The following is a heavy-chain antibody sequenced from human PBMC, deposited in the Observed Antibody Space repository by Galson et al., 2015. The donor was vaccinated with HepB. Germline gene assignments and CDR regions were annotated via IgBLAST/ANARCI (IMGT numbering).Heavy chain of an antibody. D-gene: IGHD3-16*01. CDR1: GFIFIDYG. V-gene: IGHV3-30*18. CDR2: ISHDGSNK. CDR3: AKQGSVITVDFDY. J-gene: IGHJ4*02. Sequence: SLRLSCAASGFIFIDYGMHWVRQAPGKGLEWVAVISHDGSNKYYGDSVRGQFTISRDNSKNTVYLQMNSLRAEDTAVYYCAKQGSVITVDFDYWGQGTLVTVSS.